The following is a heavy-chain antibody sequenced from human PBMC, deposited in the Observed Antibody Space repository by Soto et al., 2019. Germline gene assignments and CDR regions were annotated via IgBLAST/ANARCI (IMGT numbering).Heavy chain of an antibody. CDR1: GFTFSSYA. CDR3: AKDGGITMVRGVRPFDY. V-gene: IGHV3-23*01. D-gene: IGHD3-10*01. Sequence: GGSLRLSCAASGFTFSSYAMSWVRQAPGKGLEWVSAISGSGGSTYYADSVKGRFTISRDNSKNTLYLQMNSLRAEDTGVYYCAKDGGITMVRGVRPFDYWGQGTLVTVSS. CDR2: ISGSGGST. J-gene: IGHJ4*02.